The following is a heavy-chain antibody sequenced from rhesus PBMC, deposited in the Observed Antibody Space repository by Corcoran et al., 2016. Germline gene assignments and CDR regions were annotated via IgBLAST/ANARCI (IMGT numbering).Heavy chain of an antibody. CDR2: ITYSGST. CDR1: GYSISGYY. Sequence: QVQLQESGPGLVKPSETLSLTCAVSGYSISGYYWSWIRQGPGKGLEWIGYITYSGSTSYNPSLKSRVTISRDTSKNQFSLKLSSVTAADTAVYYCARDITVAGGFEYWGQGVLVTVSS. D-gene: IGHD4-29*01. J-gene: IGHJ4*01. V-gene: IGHV4-122*02. CDR3: ARDITVAGGFEY.